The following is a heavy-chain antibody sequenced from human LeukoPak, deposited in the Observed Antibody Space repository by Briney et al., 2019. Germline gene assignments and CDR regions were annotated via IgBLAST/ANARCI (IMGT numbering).Heavy chain of an antibody. J-gene: IGHJ2*01. Sequence: GASVKVSCKASGGTFSSYVISWVRQAPGQGFEWMGGIIPIFGTAHYAQKFQGRLTITADESTSTVYMEMSSLRSEDTAMYYCAKEGDTALVTGYFDLWGRGTLVTVSS. CDR3: AKEGDTALVTGYFDL. V-gene: IGHV1-69*13. D-gene: IGHD5-18*01. CDR2: IIPIFGTA. CDR1: GGTFSSYV.